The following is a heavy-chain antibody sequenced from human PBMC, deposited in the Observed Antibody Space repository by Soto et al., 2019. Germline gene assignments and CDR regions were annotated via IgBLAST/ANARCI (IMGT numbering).Heavy chain of an antibody. Sequence: QVQLVESGGGVVQPGRSLRLSCEASGFAIRSNAIHWVRQAPGKGLEWVAVISFEGSYKYYADSVKGRFTVSRDNSKNTVSLKMDSLTGEESALYYVVRAAGIAAAGSSQGVLWGQGTLVTVSS. V-gene: IGHV3-30*04. CDR1: GFAIRSNA. CDR2: ISFEGSYK. D-gene: IGHD6-13*01. CDR3: VRAAGIAAAGSSQGVL. J-gene: IGHJ4*02.